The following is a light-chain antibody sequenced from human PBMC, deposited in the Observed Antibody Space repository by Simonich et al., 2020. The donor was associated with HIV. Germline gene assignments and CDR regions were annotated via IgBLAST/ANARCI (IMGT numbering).Light chain of an antibody. J-gene: IGLJ3*02. CDR1: SPNTGRNT. V-gene: IGLV1-44*01. CDR2: SNN. CDR3: SSYAGSNNWV. Sequence: QSVLTQPPSASGTPGQRVTISCSGSSPNTGRNTVNWYQQLPGTAPKLLIYSNNQRPSGVPDRFSGSKSGTSASLAISGLQSEDEADYYCSSYAGSNNWVFGGGTKVTVL.